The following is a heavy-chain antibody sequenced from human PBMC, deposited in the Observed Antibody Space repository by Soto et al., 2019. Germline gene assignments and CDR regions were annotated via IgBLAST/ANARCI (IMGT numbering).Heavy chain of an antibody. CDR1: GFTFISYA. Sequence: LRLSCAASGFTFISYAMSWVRQAPGRGLEWIGNAYYSESTYYNPSLKSRVTISVDTSKNQFSLKVSSVTAADTAVYYCARHRNWKVDYWGQGTLVTVSS. V-gene: IGHV4-30-2*03. J-gene: IGHJ4*02. D-gene: IGHD1-1*01. CDR3: ARHRNWKVDY. CDR2: AYYSEST.